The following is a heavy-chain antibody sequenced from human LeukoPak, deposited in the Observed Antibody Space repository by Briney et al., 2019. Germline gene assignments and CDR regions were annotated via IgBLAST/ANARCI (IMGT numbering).Heavy chain of an antibody. Sequence: SETLSLTCTVSGGSISSYYWSWIRQPAGKGLEWIGRTYTSGSTNYNPSLKSRVTMSVDTSKNQFSLKLSSVTAADTAVYYCARGYSSSWGQYFDYWGQGTLVTVSS. CDR2: TYTSGST. V-gene: IGHV4-4*07. CDR1: GGSISSYY. J-gene: IGHJ4*02. CDR3: ARGYSSSWGQYFDY. D-gene: IGHD6-13*01.